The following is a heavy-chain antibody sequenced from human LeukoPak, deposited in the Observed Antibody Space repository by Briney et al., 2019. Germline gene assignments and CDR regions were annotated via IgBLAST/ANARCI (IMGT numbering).Heavy chain of an antibody. CDR3: ARGKAHDFWSVRGALIDY. CDR1: GYTLTSYG. Sequence: GASVKVSCKASGYTLTSYGINWVRQAPGQGLEWMGWISPYNGNTNYAQKFQDRVTMTTDTSTSTAYMEVRSLRSDDTAVYYCARGKAHDFWSVRGALIDYWGQGTLVTVPS. CDR2: ISPYNGNT. V-gene: IGHV1-18*01. D-gene: IGHD3-3*01. J-gene: IGHJ4*02.